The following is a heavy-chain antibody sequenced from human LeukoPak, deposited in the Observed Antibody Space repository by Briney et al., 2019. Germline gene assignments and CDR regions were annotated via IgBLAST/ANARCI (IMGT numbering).Heavy chain of an antibody. D-gene: IGHD5-18*01. CDR2: ISWNSGSI. CDR1: GFTFDDYA. Sequence: GGSLRLSCAASGFTFDDYAMHWVRQAPGKGLEWVSGISWNSGSIAYADSVKGRFTISRDNAKNSLYLQVNSLRAEDTAVYYCARVRGYSYGPNDYWGQGTLVTVSS. J-gene: IGHJ4*02. CDR3: ARVRGYSYGPNDY. V-gene: IGHV3-9*01.